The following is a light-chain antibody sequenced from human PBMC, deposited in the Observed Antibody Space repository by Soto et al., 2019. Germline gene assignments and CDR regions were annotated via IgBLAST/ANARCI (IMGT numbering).Light chain of an antibody. CDR2: SAF. J-gene: IGKJ5*01. Sequence: DIQMTQSPSSVSASIGDRFIITCLASQNIGSFLNWYQQKPGEAPRLLVYSAFRIQSGVPSRFNASGSGTDFTLSISSLQPEDFSTYYCQQGSTTPITFGLGTRLEIK. V-gene: IGKV1-39*01. CDR1: QNIGSF. CDR3: QQGSTTPIT.